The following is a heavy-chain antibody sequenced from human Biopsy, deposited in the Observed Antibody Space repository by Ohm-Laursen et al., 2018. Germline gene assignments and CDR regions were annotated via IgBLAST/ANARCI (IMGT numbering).Heavy chain of an antibody. CDR2: IYLDGNT. V-gene: IGHV3-53*01. CDR1: GFTVSTTY. J-gene: IGHJ5*02. Sequence: GSLRLSCSASGFTVSTTYMSWVRQAPGKGLEWVSIIYLDGNTYYTDSVKGRFTISRDNSKNALYLQMNSLRPADTAVYYCARDYDTSGYYYVSWGQGTLVTVSS. CDR3: ARDYDTSGYYYVS. D-gene: IGHD3-22*01.